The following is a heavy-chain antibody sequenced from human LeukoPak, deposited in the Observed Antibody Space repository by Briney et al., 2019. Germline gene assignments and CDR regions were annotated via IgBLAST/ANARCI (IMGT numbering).Heavy chain of an antibody. CDR2: MNPNSGNT. CDR1: GYTFTSYD. CDR3: ARVWCSGGSCYSRYFDY. Sequence: GASVKVSCKASGYTFTSYDINWVRQATGQGLEWMGWMNPNSGNTGYAQKFQGRVTITRNTSISTAHMELSSLRSEDTAVYYCARVWCSGGSCYSRYFDYWGQGTLVTVSS. D-gene: IGHD2-15*01. V-gene: IGHV1-8*03. J-gene: IGHJ4*02.